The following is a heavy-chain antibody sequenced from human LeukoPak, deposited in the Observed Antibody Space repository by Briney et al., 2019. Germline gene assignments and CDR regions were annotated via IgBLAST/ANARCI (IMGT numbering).Heavy chain of an antibody. CDR1: GYTFTSYD. V-gene: IGHV1-8*01. D-gene: IGHD5-18*01. J-gene: IGHJ6*03. Sequence: VASVKVSCRASGYTFTSYDINWVRQATGQGLEWMGWMNPNSGNTGYAQKFQGRVTMTRNTSISTAYMELSSLRSEDTAVYYCARDNGGTAMAYYYYYYMDVWGKGTTVTISS. CDR3: ARDNGGTAMAYYYYYYMDV. CDR2: MNPNSGNT.